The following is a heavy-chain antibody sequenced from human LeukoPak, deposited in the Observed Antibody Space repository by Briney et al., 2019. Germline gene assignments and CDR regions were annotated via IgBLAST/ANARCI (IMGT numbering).Heavy chain of an antibody. CDR1: GYTFTGYY. V-gene: IGHV1-18*04. CDR2: ISAYNGNT. D-gene: IGHD3-10*01. CDR3: ARGDYYGSGSYYKKTVDY. Sequence: GASVKVSCKASGYTFTGYYMHWVRQAPGQGLEWMGWISAYNGNTNYAQRLQGRVTMTTDTSTSTAYMELRSLRSDDTAVYYCARGDYYGSGSYYKKTVDYWGQGTLVTVSS. J-gene: IGHJ4*02.